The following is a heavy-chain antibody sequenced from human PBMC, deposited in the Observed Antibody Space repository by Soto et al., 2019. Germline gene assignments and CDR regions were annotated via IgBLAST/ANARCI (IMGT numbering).Heavy chain of an antibody. V-gene: IGHV3-30*03. J-gene: IGHJ4*02. Sequence: QMQLVESGGGVVQPGRSLRLSCAASGFTFSNYGMHWVRQAPGKGLEWVSIISYDGGTKYYADSVKGRFTISRDNSKNTLYLQMSSLRAEDKDVYYCATGQSVYGSRDYQFHYRGEGTLFNVS. CDR2: ISYDGGTK. D-gene: IGHD3-22*01. CDR3: ATGQSVYGSRDYQFHY. CDR1: GFTFSNYG.